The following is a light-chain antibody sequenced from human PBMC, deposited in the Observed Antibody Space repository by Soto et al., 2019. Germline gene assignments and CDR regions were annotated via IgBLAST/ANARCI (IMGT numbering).Light chain of an antibody. Sequence: DIQMTQSPSTLSASEGDSVTITCRASQSISSWLAWYQQKPGKAPKLLIYDASNLESGVPSRFSGSGSGTEFTLTISSLQPDDFATYYCQQYHSYLFTFGPGTKVDIK. J-gene: IGKJ3*01. CDR2: DAS. CDR3: QQYHSYLFT. CDR1: QSISSW. V-gene: IGKV1-5*01.